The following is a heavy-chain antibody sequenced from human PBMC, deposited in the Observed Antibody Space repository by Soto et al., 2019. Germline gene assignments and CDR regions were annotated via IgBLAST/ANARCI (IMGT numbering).Heavy chain of an antibody. CDR1: GYTFTSYY. J-gene: IGHJ4*02. Sequence: ASVKVSCKASGYTFTSYYMHWVRQAPGQGLEWMGIINPSGGSTSYAQKFQGRVTMTRDTSTSTVYMELSSLRSEDTAVYYCAVTYGSGSYIPTRKYSVYHSPLYSDYPGPAPLGTVSS. D-gene: IGHD3-10*01. CDR3: AVTYGSGSYIPTRKYSVYHSPLYSDY. CDR2: INPSGGST. V-gene: IGHV1-46*01.